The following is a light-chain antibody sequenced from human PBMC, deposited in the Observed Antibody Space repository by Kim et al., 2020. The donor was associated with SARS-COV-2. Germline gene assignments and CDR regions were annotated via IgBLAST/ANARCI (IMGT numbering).Light chain of an antibody. Sequence: ELTQPPSASGTPGQRVTISCSGSSSNIGSNTVNWYQQLPGTAPKLLIYSNNQRPSGVPDRSSGSKSGTSASLAISGLQSEDEADYYCAAWDDSLNAVVFGGGTQLTVL. V-gene: IGLV1-44*01. CDR3: AAWDDSLNAVV. CDR1: SSNIGSNT. CDR2: SNN. J-gene: IGLJ2*01.